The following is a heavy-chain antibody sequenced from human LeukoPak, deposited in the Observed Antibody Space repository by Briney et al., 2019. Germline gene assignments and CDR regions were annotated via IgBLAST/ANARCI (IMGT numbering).Heavy chain of an antibody. CDR1: GGSISSYY. J-gene: IGHJ5*02. CDR2: IYYSGST. D-gene: IGHD3-10*01. CDR3: ARLEVLWFGELFDP. Sequence: PSETLSLTCTVSGGSISSYYWSWIRQPPGKGLEWIGYIYYSGSTNYNPSLKSRVTISVDTSKNQFSLKLSSVTAADTAVYYCARLEVLWFGELFDPWGQGTLVTVSS. V-gene: IGHV4-59*08.